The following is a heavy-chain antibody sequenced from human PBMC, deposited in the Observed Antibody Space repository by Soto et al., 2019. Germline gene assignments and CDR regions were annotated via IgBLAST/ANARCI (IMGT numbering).Heavy chain of an antibody. Sequence: QVQLVQSGAEVKKPGSSVKVSCKSSGGTFGSYAISWVRQAPGQGLEWMGGVIPIFGTPHYAQKLHGRVTITAHIPTSTAYLELRSLKSADPAVYYCTNIRWTISLQEEDAIWGQGTLVHVSS. CDR1: GGTFGSYA. D-gene: IGHD2-15*01. CDR3: TNIRWTISLQEEDAI. V-gene: IGHV1-69*06. J-gene: IGHJ4*02. CDR2: VIPIFGTP.